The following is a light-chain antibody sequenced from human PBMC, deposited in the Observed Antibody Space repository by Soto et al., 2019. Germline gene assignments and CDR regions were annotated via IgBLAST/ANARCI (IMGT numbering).Light chain of an antibody. CDR3: SSFKGTNSFV. CDR1: SSDVGGYDF. V-gene: IGLV2-14*01. Sequence: QSVLTQPASVSGSPGQSITISCTGTSSDVGGYDFVSWYRQYPGQAPKILIYEVTHRPSGVPDRFSGSKSGNTASLPISGLQADDEADYYCSSFKGTNSFVFGTGTKVTVL. CDR2: EVT. J-gene: IGLJ1*01.